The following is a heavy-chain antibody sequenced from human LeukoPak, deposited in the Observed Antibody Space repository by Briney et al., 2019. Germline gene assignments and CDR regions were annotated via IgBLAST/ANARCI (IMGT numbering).Heavy chain of an antibody. Sequence: SGPTLVKPTQTLTLTCTFSGFSLGTSGVGVGWIRQPPGKALEWLALIYWDDDKRYSPSLKSRLTNTKDTSKNQVVLTMSNMDPVDTATYYCARQKGDYWGQGTLVTVSS. J-gene: IGHJ4*02. CDR2: IYWDDDK. V-gene: IGHV2-5*02. CDR1: GFSLGTSGVG. CDR3: ARQKGDY.